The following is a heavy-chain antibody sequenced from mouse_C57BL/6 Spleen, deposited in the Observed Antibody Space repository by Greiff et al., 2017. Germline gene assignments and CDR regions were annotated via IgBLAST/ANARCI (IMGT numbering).Heavy chain of an antibody. Sequence: QVQLKESGAELVRPGASVTLSCKASGYTFTDYEMHWVKQTPVHGLEWIGAIDPETGGTAYNQKFKGKAILTADKSSSTAYMELRSLTSEDSAVYYCTRSPYGYDGYWGQGTTLTVSS. V-gene: IGHV1-15*01. CDR3: TRSPYGYDGY. D-gene: IGHD2-2*01. CDR1: GYTFTDYE. J-gene: IGHJ2*01. CDR2: IDPETGGT.